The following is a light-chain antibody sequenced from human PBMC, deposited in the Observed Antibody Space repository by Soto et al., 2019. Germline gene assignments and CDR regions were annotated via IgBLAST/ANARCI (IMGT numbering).Light chain of an antibody. CDR2: EVV. CDR1: KNDIGVYDF. Sequence: QSALTQPPSASGSPGQSVTISCPGTKNDIGVYDFVSWYQHHPGNAPRLIIYEVVQRPSGVPDRFSGSKSGNTASLTVSGLQAADEADYFCKSYAGSNTYVFGSGTKV. CDR3: KSYAGSNTYV. V-gene: IGLV2-8*01. J-gene: IGLJ1*01.